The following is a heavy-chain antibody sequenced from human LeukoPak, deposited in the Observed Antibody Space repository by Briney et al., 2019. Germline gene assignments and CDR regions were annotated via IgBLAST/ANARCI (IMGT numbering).Heavy chain of an antibody. CDR2: ISVYNGNT. CDR1: GYTFTSYG. J-gene: IGHJ4*02. CDR3: ARFGFGETFDY. Sequence: ASVKVSCKASGYTFTSYGISWVRQAPGQGLEWMGWISVYNGNTNYAQKRQGRVPMTTDTSTSAAYMERRSLRSDDTAVYYCARFGFGETFDYWRQETLVTVSS. D-gene: IGHD3-10*01. V-gene: IGHV1-18*01.